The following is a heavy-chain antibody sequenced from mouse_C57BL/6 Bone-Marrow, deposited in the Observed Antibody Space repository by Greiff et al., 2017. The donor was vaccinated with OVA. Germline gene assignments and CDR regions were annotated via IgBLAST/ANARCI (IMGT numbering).Heavy chain of an antibody. V-gene: IGHV2-2*01. Sequence: VQLQQSGPGLVQPSQSLSITCTVSGFSLTSYGVHWVRQSPGKGLEWLGVIWSGGSTDYNAAFISRLSISKDNSKSQVFFKMNSLQADDTAIYYCASHYYGRGYFDVWGTGTTVTVSS. J-gene: IGHJ1*03. CDR3: ASHYYGRGYFDV. CDR1: GFSLTSYG. D-gene: IGHD1-2*01. CDR2: IWSGGST.